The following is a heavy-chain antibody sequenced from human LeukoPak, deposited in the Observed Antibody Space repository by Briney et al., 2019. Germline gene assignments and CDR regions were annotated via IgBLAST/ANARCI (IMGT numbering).Heavy chain of an antibody. D-gene: IGHD3-22*01. CDR2: ISHSGST. Sequence: SETLSLTCTVSGGSISTYYWSWIRQPPGKGLEWLGYISHSGSTNFNPSLKSRVTISVDTSMNQFSLKLSSVTAADTAVYYCARESDYYDSSGYFDYWGQGTLVTVSS. J-gene: IGHJ4*02. CDR1: GGSISTYY. V-gene: IGHV4-59*01. CDR3: ARESDYYDSSGYFDY.